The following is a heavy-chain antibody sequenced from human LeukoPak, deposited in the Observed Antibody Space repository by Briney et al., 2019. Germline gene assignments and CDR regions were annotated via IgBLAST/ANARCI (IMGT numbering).Heavy chain of an antibody. Sequence: ASVKVSCKASGYTFTGYYMHWVRQAPGQGLEWMGWINPNSGGTNYAQKFQGRVTMTRDTSISTAYMELSRLRSDDTAVYYCGRGCSSTSCYTEDAFDIWGQGTMVTVSS. CDR3: GRGCSSTSCYTEDAFDI. CDR1: GYTFTGYY. CDR2: INPNSGGT. J-gene: IGHJ3*02. D-gene: IGHD2-2*02. V-gene: IGHV1-2*02.